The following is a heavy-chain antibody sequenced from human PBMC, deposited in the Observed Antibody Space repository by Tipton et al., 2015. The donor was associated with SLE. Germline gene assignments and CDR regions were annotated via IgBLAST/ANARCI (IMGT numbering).Heavy chain of an antibody. J-gene: IGHJ3*02. V-gene: IGHV4-34*01. CDR3: ARSRLYPGPDAFDI. CDR1: GGSVIGYY. Sequence: TLSLTCVVNGGSVIGYYWSWIRQPPGKGLEWIGEINHGGSTNYNSSLESRVTISVDMSKNHFSLQLRSLSAADTAVYYCARSRLYPGPDAFDIWGQGTLVTVSS. D-gene: IGHD3-10*01. CDR2: INHGGST.